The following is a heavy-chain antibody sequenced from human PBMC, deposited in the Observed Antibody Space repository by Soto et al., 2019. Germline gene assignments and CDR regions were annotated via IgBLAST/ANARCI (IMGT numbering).Heavy chain of an antibody. D-gene: IGHD4-4*01. J-gene: IGHJ5*02. CDR1: GGSVSRGTYY. Sequence: QVQLQESGPGLVKPSETLSLTCTVSGGSVSRGTYYWSWIRQPPGKGLEWIGYIYYTGNTDYNPSLKSRVTISADTYNNRFSLKLISVTAADTAVYYCARVCQYPNGFDPWGQGTLVTVSS. CDR2: IYYTGNT. V-gene: IGHV4-61*01. CDR3: ARVCQYPNGFDP.